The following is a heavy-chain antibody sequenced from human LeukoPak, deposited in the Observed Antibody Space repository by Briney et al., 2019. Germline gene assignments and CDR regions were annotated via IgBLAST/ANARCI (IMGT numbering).Heavy chain of an antibody. Sequence: GGSLRLSCEASGFTFNTCSMNWARQAPGKGLEWVSSIDSSGGYMFYADSGKGRFIISRDNAKDSLYLQMNSLRVEDTAVYYCLRGDRRDYWGQGTLVTVSS. J-gene: IGHJ4*02. CDR1: GFTFNTCS. V-gene: IGHV3-21*06. CDR2: IDSSGGYM. CDR3: LRGDRRDY.